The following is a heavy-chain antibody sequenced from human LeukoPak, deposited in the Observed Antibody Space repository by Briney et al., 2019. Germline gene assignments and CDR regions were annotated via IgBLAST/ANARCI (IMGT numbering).Heavy chain of an antibody. D-gene: IGHD6-13*01. J-gene: IGHJ4*02. Sequence: GGSLRLACAASRSTVSSYGMHWVRQAPGKGLEWVAVIWYDGSNKDYADSVKGRFTISRDNSKNTLYLQMNSLREEDTAVYYCARDKFGGSSSLIDYWGQGTLVTVSS. CDR2: IWYDGSNK. V-gene: IGHV3-33*01. CDR1: RSTVSSYG. CDR3: ARDKFGGSSSLIDY.